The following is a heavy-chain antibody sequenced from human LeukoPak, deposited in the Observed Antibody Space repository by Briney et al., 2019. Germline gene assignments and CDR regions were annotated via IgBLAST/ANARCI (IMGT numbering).Heavy chain of an antibody. CDR3: AKYGPVLRFLEWLSPLDY. CDR1: GYTFTSYG. J-gene: IGHJ4*02. V-gene: IGHV1-18*01. Sequence: ASVKVSCKASGYTFTSYGISWVRQAPGQGLEWMGWISAYNGNTNYAQKLQGRVTMTTDTSTSTAYMELRSLRSDDTAVYYCAKYGPVLRFLEWLSPLDYWGQGTLVTVSS. CDR2: ISAYNGNT. D-gene: IGHD3-3*01.